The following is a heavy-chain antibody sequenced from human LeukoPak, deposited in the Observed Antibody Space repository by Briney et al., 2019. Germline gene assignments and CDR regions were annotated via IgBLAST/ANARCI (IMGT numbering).Heavy chain of an antibody. CDR2: ISGSGGST. J-gene: IGHJ4*02. V-gene: IGHV3-23*01. D-gene: IGHD2-2*01. CDR3: AKRYAVSYYFDY. Sequence: GGSLRLSCAASGFTFSSYAMSWVRQAPGKGLEWVLAISGSGGSTYYADSVKGRFTISRDNSKNTLYLQMNSLRAEDTAVYYCAKRYAVSYYFDYWGQGTLVTVSS. CDR1: GFTFSSYA.